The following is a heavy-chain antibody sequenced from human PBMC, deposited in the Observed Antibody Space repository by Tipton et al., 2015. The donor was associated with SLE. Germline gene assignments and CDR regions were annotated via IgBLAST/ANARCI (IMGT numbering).Heavy chain of an antibody. CDR1: GGSISSSSYF. V-gene: IGHV4-39*07. D-gene: IGHD4-17*01. CDR3: GRYYGDSVDF. J-gene: IGHJ4*02. CDR2: IYYSGTT. Sequence: TLSLTCTVSGGSISSSSYFWAWIRQPPGKGLEWIGTIYYSGTTYYNPSLKSRVTISIDTSQNQFSLKLSSVTAADTAIYYCGRYYGDSVDFWGQGSLVTVSS.